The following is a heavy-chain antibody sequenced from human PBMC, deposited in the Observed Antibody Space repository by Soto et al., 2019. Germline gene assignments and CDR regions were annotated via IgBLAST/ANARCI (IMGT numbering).Heavy chain of an antibody. Sequence: ASVKVSCKASGYTFTSYAMHWVRQAPGQRLEWMGWINAGNGNTKYSQKFQGRVTITRDTSASTAYMELSSLRSEDTAVYYCARDSMVRVRYDYWGQGTLVTVSS. CDR1: GYTFTSYA. J-gene: IGHJ4*02. CDR2: INAGNGNT. D-gene: IGHD3-10*01. CDR3: ARDSMVRVRYDY. V-gene: IGHV1-3*01.